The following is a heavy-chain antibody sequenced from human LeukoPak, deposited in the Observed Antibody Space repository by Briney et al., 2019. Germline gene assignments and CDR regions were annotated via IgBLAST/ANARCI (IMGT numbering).Heavy chain of an antibody. CDR2: IYYSGST. J-gene: IGHJ4*02. D-gene: IGHD7-27*01. CDR3: ARDGNWAYFDN. V-gene: IGHV4-59*01. CDR1: GGSISSYY. Sequence: SETLSLTCTVSGGSISSYYWSWIRQPPGKGLEWIGYIYYSGSTNYNPSLKSRVTISVDTSKNQFSLKLSSVTAADTAVYYCARDGNWAYFDNWSQGTLVTVSS.